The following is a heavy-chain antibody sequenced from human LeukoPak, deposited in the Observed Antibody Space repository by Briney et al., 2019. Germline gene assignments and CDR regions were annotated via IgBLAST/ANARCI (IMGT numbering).Heavy chain of an antibody. CDR2: INHSGST. CDR3: ARRATTLFGVSYMDV. Sequence: PSETLSLTCAVYGGSFSGYYWSWIRQPPGKGLEWIGEINHSGSTNYNPSLKSRVTISVDTSKNQFSLNLSSVTAADTAVYYCARRATTLFGVSYMDVWGQGATVTVSS. CDR1: GGSFSGYY. V-gene: IGHV4-34*01. D-gene: IGHD3-3*01. J-gene: IGHJ6*02.